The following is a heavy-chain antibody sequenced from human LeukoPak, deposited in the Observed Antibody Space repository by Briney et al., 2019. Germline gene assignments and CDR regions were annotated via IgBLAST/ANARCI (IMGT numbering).Heavy chain of an antibody. Sequence: GGSLRLSCAASGFAFSDYYMSWIRQAPGKGLEWVSYITSGSTTIYYADSVKGRFTISRDNAKNSLYLQMNSLRAEDTAVYYCARDWPRSYAFDIWGQGTMVTVSS. CDR1: GFAFSDYY. CDR3: ARDWPRSYAFDI. CDR2: ITSGSTTI. J-gene: IGHJ3*02. D-gene: IGHD3-16*01. V-gene: IGHV3-11*04.